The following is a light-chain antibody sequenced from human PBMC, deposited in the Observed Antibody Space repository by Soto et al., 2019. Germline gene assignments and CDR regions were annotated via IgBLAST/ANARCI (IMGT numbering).Light chain of an antibody. Sequence: QSALTQPASVSGSPGQSITISCTGTSSDIGAYNYVSWYQQHPGKAPKLMIYDVSHRPSGVPVRFSGSKSGNTASLTISGLRAEDETEYYCSSYTGSTTPWVFGGGTQLTVL. J-gene: IGLJ3*02. V-gene: IGLV2-14*03. CDR3: SSYTGSTTPWV. CDR1: SSDIGAYNY. CDR2: DVS.